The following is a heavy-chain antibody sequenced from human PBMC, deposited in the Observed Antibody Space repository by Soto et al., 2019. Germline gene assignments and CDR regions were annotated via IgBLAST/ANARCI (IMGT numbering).Heavy chain of an antibody. V-gene: IGHV1-69*01. CDR2: IIPIFGTA. J-gene: IGHJ6*02. CDR1: GGAFSSYA. CDR3: AENIVVVPAAKGTYYYYGMDV. Sequence: QVQLVQSGAEVKKPGSSVKVSCKASGGAFSSYAISWVRQAPGQGLEWIGGIIPIFGTANYAQKFQGRVTITADESTSTAYMELSSLRSEDTAVYYCAENIVVVPAAKGTYYYYGMDVWGQGTTVTVSS. D-gene: IGHD2-2*01.